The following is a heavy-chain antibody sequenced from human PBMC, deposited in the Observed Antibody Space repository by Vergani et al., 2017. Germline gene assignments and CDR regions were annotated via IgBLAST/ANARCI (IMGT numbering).Heavy chain of an antibody. CDR3: ARDRKIAAAGTGWFDP. J-gene: IGHJ5*02. Sequence: EVQLVESGGGLVKPGGSLRLSCAASGFTFSNAWMSWVRQAPGKGLEWVGRIKSKTDGGTTDYAAPVKGRFTISRDNAKNSLYLQMNSLRAEDTAVYYCARDRKIAAAGTGWFDPWGQGTLVTVSS. CDR2: IKSKTDGGTT. V-gene: IGHV3-15*01. CDR1: GFTFSNAW. D-gene: IGHD6-13*01.